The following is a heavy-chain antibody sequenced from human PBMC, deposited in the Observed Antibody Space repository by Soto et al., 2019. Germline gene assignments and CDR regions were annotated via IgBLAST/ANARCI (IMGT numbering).Heavy chain of an antibody. CDR1: GYTFTSYD. J-gene: IGHJ6*01. CDR2: MNPNSGNT. Sequence: ASVKVSCKASGYTFTSYDINWVRQATGQGLERMGWMNPNSGNTGYAQKFQGRVTMTRNTSISTAYMELSSLRSEDTAVYYCARDFSCGGSCQTWYYYYYYGMDVWGQGTTVTVSS. V-gene: IGHV1-8*01. D-gene: IGHD2-15*01. CDR3: ARDFSCGGSCQTWYYYYYYGMDV.